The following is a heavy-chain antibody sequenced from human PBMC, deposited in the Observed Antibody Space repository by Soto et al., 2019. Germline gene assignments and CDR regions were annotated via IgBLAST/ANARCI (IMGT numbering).Heavy chain of an antibody. J-gene: IGHJ4*02. Sequence: GGSLRLSCAASGFTFSDYYMSWIRQAPGKGLEWVSYISSSGSTIYYADSVKGRFTISRDNAKNSLYLQMNSLRAEDTAVYYCARVRWVVPAELGYFDYWGQGTLVTVSS. V-gene: IGHV3-11*01. D-gene: IGHD2-2*01. CDR1: GFTFSDYY. CDR2: ISSSGSTI. CDR3: ARVRWVVPAELGYFDY.